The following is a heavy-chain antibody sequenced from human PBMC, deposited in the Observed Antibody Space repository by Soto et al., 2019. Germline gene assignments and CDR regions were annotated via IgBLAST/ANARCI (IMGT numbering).Heavy chain of an antibody. CDR2: IIPIFGTA. D-gene: IGHD5-18*01. Sequence: PGASVKVSCKASGGTFSSYAISWVRQAPGQGLEWMGGIIPIFGTANYAQKFQGRVTITADESTSTAYMELSSLRSEDTAVYYCASGQLWTSPYYYYYGMDVWGQGTTVTVSS. V-gene: IGHV1-69*13. CDR1: GGTFSSYA. CDR3: ASGQLWTSPYYYYYGMDV. J-gene: IGHJ6*02.